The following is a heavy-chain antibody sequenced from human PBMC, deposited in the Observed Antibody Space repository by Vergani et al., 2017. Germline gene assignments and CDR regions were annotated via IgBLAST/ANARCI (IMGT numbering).Heavy chain of an antibody. Sequence: QVQLQESGPGLVKPSQTLSLTCTVSGGSISSGDYYWSWIRQPPGKGLEWIGYIYYSGSTYYNPSLKSRVTISLDTSKNQFSLKLSSVTAADTAVYYCARARRDYYGSGSYFARFDYWGQGTLVTVSS. J-gene: IGHJ4*02. CDR1: GGSISSGDYY. D-gene: IGHD3-10*01. V-gene: IGHV4-30-4*01. CDR2: IYYSGST. CDR3: ARARRDYYGSGSYFARFDY.